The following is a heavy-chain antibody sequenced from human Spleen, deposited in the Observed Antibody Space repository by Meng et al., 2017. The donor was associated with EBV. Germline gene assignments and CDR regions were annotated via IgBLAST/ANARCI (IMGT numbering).Heavy chain of an antibody. D-gene: IGHD4-17*01. J-gene: IGHJ5*01. CDR1: GASVSASNW. V-gene: IGHV4-4*03. CDR3: ARADGDANWFDP. Sequence: QVQLQESGPCLVKPLWILSVTCAVCGASVSASNWWSLVRKPPGKWLEWIGEVHHDGSTNYNASLKSRVSISVEKSKNQFSLNMTSVTAADTAVYYCARADGDANWFDPWGQGTLVTVSS. CDR2: VHHDGST.